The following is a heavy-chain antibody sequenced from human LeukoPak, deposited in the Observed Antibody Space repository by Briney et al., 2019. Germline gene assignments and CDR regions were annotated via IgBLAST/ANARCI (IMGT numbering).Heavy chain of an antibody. CDR1: GGSISGYY. CDR3: ARVGTYAAS. CDR2: VSYSGST. Sequence: PSETLSLTCTVFGGSISGYYWSWIRQPPGKGLEWIGYVSYSGSTNYNPSLKSRVTISVDTSKNQFSLKLSSVTAADTAVYYCARVGTYAASWGQGTLVTVSS. D-gene: IGHD3-10*01. J-gene: IGHJ5*02. V-gene: IGHV4-59*08.